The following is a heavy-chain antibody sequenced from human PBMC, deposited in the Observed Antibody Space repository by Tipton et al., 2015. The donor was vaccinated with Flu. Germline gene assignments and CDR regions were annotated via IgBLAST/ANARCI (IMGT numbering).Heavy chain of an antibody. CDR2: IYASGST. V-gene: IGHV4-61*05. D-gene: IGHD5-24*01. CDR3: ARAVGGWPHTSAAFDI. CDR1: GGSISRSHYS. Sequence: TLSLTCTVSGGSISRSHYSWGWIRQPPGKGLEWIGRIYASGSTNYNPSLKSRVTISVDTSKNQFSLKLSSVTAADTAVYYCARAVGGWPHTSAAFDIWGQGTMVSVSS. J-gene: IGHJ3*02.